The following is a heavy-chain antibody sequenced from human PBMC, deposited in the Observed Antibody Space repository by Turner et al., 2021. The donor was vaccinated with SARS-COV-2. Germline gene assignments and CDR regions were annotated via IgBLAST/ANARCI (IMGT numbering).Heavy chain of an antibody. D-gene: IGHD6-13*01. J-gene: IGHJ6*02. CDR2: ISSSSSYI. Sequence: EVQLVESGGGLVKPGGSLRLSFSASGFTLSSYSMNWVRQAPGKGLEWVSSISSSSSYIYYEDSGKGRFTISRDNDKNSLYLQMNSLRAEDTAVYYCASIAAADPKYYHYYGMDVWGQGTTVTVSS. CDR1: GFTLSSYS. CDR3: ASIAAADPKYYHYYGMDV. V-gene: IGHV3-21*01.